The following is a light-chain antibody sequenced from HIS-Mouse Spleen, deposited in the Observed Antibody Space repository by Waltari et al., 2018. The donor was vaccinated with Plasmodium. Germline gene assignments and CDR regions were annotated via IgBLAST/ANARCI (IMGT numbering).Light chain of an antibody. Sequence: SYVLTQPPSVSVAPGQTARLTCGGNNSGSTSVHGSQQKPGQAPVLVVYDDSDRPSGIPERFSGSNSGNTATLTISRVEAGDEADYYCQVWDSSSDHPVFGGGTKLTVL. CDR2: DDS. J-gene: IGLJ2*01. CDR1: NSGSTS. CDR3: QVWDSSSDHPV. V-gene: IGLV3-21*02.